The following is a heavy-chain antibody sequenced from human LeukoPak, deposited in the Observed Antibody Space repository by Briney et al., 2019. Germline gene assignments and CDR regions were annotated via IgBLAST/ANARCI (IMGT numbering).Heavy chain of an antibody. Sequence: SETLSLTCTVSGASVGSAGYYWSWIRQPPGGGLEWIGYIYYISNTNYNPSLKSRVTMSVDPSKNQFSLKLNSVTAADTAVYYCARTQSQSGSYRYYFGYWGQGTLVTVPS. D-gene: IGHD1-26*01. V-gene: IGHV4-61*08. CDR1: GASVGSAGYY. CDR2: IYYISNT. J-gene: IGHJ4*02. CDR3: ARTQSQSGSYRYYFGY.